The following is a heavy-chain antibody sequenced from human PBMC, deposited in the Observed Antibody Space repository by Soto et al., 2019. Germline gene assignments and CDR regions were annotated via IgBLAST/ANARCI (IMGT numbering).Heavy chain of an antibody. CDR1: GYTFTSYY. J-gene: IGHJ6*03. D-gene: IGHD4-4*01. V-gene: IGHV1-46*01. CDR2: INPSGGST. Sequence: ASVKVSCKASGYTFTSYYMHWVRQAPGQGLEWMGIINPSGGSTSYAQKFQGRVTMTRDTSTSTVYMELSSLRSEDTAVYYCASDKTYSNDYYYYMDVWGKGNTVTVSS. CDR3: ASDKTYSNDYYYYMDV.